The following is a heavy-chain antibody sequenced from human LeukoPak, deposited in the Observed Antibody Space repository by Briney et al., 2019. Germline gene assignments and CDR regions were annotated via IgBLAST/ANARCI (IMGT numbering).Heavy chain of an antibody. CDR1: GITLMSYT. J-gene: IGHJ6*02. CDR3: ASEPGLSRGPDYAMDV. V-gene: IGHV3-30-3*01. CDR2: VLDNTDFP. D-gene: IGHD3-16*01. Sequence: GGSLRLSCSGSGITLMSYTIHWVRRAPGKGLEGMTCVLDNTDFPYYADSVEGRFIISRDSSKNVVYLQMNSLRPEDTAIYYCASEPGLSRGPDYAMDVWGQGTTVTVSS.